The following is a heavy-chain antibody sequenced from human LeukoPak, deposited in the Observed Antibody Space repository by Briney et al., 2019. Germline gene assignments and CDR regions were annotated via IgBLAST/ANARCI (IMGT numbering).Heavy chain of an antibody. V-gene: IGHV4-59*07. Sequence: SDTLSLTCTVSGGSISSYYWSWIRQPPGKGLEGIGYIYYSWSTNYNPSLKSRVTISVDTSKNQFSLKLSSVTAADTAVYYCARVSGYNWNFDYWGQGTLVTVSS. CDR1: GGSISSYY. J-gene: IGHJ4*02. D-gene: IGHD5-24*01. CDR3: ARVSGYNWNFDY. CDR2: IYYSWST.